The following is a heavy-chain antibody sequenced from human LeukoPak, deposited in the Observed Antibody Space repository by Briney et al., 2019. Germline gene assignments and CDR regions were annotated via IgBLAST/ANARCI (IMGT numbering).Heavy chain of an antibody. D-gene: IGHD2-2*01. CDR1: GFTFSSYS. CDR3: ARGPVTLGYCSSTSCGKAFDI. J-gene: IGHJ3*02. CDR2: ISSSSSSYI. Sequence: PGGALRLSCAASGFTFSSYSMNWVRQAPGEGLGWGSSISSSSSSYIYYADSVKGRFTISRDNAKNSLYLQMNSLRAEDTAVYYCARGPVTLGYCSSTSCGKAFDIWGQGTMVTVSS. V-gene: IGHV3-21*01.